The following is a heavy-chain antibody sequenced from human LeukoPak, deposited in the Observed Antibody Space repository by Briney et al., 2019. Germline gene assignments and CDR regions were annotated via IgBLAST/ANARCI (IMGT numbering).Heavy chain of an antibody. CDR1: GGTFSSYA. V-gene: IGHV1-69*05. J-gene: IGHJ3*02. Sequence: ASVKVSCKASGGTFSSYAISWVRQAPGQGLERMGGIIPIFGTANYAQKFQGRVTITTDESTSTAYMELSSLRSEDTAVYYCARVLKLGYDAFDIWGQGTMVTVSS. CDR2: IIPIFGTA. CDR3: ARVLKLGYDAFDI. D-gene: IGHD7-27*01.